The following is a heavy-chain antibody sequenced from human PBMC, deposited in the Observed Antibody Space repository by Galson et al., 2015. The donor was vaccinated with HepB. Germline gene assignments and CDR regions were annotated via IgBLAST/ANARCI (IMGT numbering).Heavy chain of an antibody. CDR2: INWNGGTT. Sequence: SLRLSCAASGFSFDDYGMTWVRQVPGKGLEWVSTINWNGGTTSYSDSVRGRFTISRDNARNSLFLHMSSLRAEDTALYHCARRRKAGAVLYYFDYWGQGAQVTVSS. V-gene: IGHV3-20*01. CDR1: GFSFDDYG. J-gene: IGHJ4*02. D-gene: IGHD1-26*01. CDR3: ARRRKAGAVLYYFDY.